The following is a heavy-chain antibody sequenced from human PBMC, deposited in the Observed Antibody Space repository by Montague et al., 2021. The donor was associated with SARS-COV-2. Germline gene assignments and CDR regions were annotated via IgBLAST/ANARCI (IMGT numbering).Heavy chain of an antibody. CDR1: GGSFSGYY. CDR3: ARTSLASASCRFDP. J-gene: IGHJ5*02. CDR2: ISHSGST. D-gene: IGHD3-16*02. Sequence: SETLSLTCAVYGGSFSGYYWSWIRQPPGKGLEWIGEISHSGSTNYNPSLKSRVTISIDTSKNQFSLNPTSVTAADTGVYYCARTSLASASCRFDPWGQGTLVTVSS. V-gene: IGHV4-34*01.